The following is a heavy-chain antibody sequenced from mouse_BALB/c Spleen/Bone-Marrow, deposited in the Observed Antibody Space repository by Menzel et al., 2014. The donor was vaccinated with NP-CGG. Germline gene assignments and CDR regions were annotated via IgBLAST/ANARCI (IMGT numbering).Heavy chain of an antibody. V-gene: IGHV14-3*02. CDR1: GFHIKDTY. J-gene: IGHJ4*01. CDR3: TSGDPVYAMDY. Sequence: EVRLQQSGAELVKPGASVNLSCTASGFHIKDTYMHWVKQRPEQGLVWNGWIDPANGNAKYDPNFQDKDTITADTSSNTSYLHISSLTSEDTAVYYCTSGDPVYAMDYWGQGTSVTVSS. CDR2: IDPANGNA.